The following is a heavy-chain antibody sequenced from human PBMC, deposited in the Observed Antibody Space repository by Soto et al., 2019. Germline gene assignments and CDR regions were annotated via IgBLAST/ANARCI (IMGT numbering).Heavy chain of an antibody. CDR2: IYSGGYT. CDR3: GTRPGGGGY. Sequence: EVQLVESGGGLIQPGGSLRLSCAVSGFTVSNNYMSWVRQAPGKGLEGVSVIYSGGYTAYGDSVKGRFTISRDNSKNTPILKISSLGPEDPAVFYGGTRPGGGGYWGQGTLVTVSS. CDR1: GFTVSNNY. J-gene: IGHJ4*02. D-gene: IGHD3-10*01. V-gene: IGHV3-53*01.